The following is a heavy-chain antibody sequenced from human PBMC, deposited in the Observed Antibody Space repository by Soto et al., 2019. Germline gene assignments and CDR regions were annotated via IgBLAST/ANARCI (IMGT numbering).Heavy chain of an antibody. V-gene: IGHV3-48*02. D-gene: IGHD3-22*01. CDR3: AREGATDYDSSGYYYGSYYYGMDV. Sequence: GGSLRLSCAASGFTFSSYSMNWVRQAPGKGLEWVSYISSSSSTLYYADSVKGRFTISRDNAKNSLYLQMNSLRDEDTAVYYCAREGATDYDSSGYYYGSYYYGMDVWGQGTTVTVSS. CDR2: ISSSSSTL. CDR1: GFTFSSYS. J-gene: IGHJ6*02.